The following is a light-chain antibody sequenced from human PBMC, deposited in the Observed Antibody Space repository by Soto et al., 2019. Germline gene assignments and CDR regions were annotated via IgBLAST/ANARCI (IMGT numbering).Light chain of an antibody. CDR1: QGIRSD. Sequence: DIQMTQSPSSLSASVGDRVIITCRASQGIRSDLGWYQQKPGKAPKRLIYAASSLQSGVPSRFRGSGSGTEFTLTTSSLQPEDFATYYCLQHNGYPLTFGQGTKVEIK. J-gene: IGKJ1*01. CDR2: AAS. V-gene: IGKV1-17*01. CDR3: LQHNGYPLT.